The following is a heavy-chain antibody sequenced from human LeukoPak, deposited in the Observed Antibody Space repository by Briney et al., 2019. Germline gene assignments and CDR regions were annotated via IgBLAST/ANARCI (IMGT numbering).Heavy chain of an antibody. D-gene: IGHD2-15*01. CDR1: GFTLSNYW. V-gene: IGHV3-74*01. Sequence: GGSLRLSCAVSGFTLSNYWIHWVRQAPGKGLVWVSLVSSDGATTTYADSVKGRFTISRDNVKSTVYLQMSSLRAEDTAVYYCARAVGGLLGYWGQGTLVTVSS. J-gene: IGHJ4*02. CDR3: ARAVGGLLGY. CDR2: VSSDGATT.